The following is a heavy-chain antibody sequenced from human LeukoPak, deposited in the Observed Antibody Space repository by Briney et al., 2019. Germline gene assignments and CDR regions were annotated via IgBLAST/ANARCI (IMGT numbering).Heavy chain of an antibody. V-gene: IGHV4-39*07. J-gene: IGHJ4*02. CDR1: GDSITRSSYF. CDR3: ARAKLPCSGGSCYSVFDY. CDR2: FYYGGNT. D-gene: IGHD2-15*01. Sequence: SETLSLTCIVSGDSITRSSYFWGWIRQPPGKGLEWIGSFYYGGNTYYNPSLKSRVTISVDTSKNQFSLKLSSVTAADTAVYYCARAKLPCSGGSCYSVFDYWGQGTLVTVSS.